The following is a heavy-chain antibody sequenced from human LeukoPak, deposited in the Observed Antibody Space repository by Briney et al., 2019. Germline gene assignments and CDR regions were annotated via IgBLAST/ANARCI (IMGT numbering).Heavy chain of an antibody. CDR3: ARLAVTSGEDDY. D-gene: IGHD2-15*01. J-gene: IGHJ4*02. Sequence: SETLSLTCAVYGGSFSGYYWSWIRQPPGKGLEWIGEINHSGRTNYNPSLKSRVTISVDTSKNQFSLKLSSVTAADTAVYYCARLAVTSGEDDYWGQGTLVTVSS. CDR2: INHSGRT. CDR1: GGSFSGYY. V-gene: IGHV4-34*01.